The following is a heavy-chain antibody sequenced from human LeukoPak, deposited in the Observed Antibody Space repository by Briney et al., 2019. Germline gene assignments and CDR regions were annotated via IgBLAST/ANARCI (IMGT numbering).Heavy chain of an antibody. CDR1: GYTLTELS. J-gene: IGHJ4*02. Sequence: ASVKVSCKVSGYTLTELSMHWVRQAPGKGLEWMGGFDPEDGETIYAQKFQGRVTMTEDTPTDTAYMELSSLRSEDTAVYYCATDYGDPYYFDYWGQGTLVTVSS. V-gene: IGHV1-24*01. D-gene: IGHD4-17*01. CDR2: FDPEDGET. CDR3: ATDYGDPYYFDY.